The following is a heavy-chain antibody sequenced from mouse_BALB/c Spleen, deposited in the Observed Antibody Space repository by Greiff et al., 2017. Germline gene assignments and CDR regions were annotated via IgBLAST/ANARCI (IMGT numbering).Heavy chain of an antibody. V-gene: IGHV5-9-4*01. D-gene: IGHD2-14*01. Sequence: EVKLVESGGGLVKPGGSLKLSCAASGFTFSSYAMSWVRQSPEKRLEWVAEISSGGSYTYYPDTVTGRFTISRDNAKNTLFLQMTSLRSEDTAMYYCARNGVRHAMDYWGQGTSVTVSS. J-gene: IGHJ4*01. CDR3: ARNGVRHAMDY. CDR2: ISSGGSYT. CDR1: GFTFSSYA.